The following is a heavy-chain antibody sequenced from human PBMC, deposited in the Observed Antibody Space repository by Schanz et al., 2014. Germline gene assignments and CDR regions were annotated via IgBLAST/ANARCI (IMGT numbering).Heavy chain of an antibody. CDR1: GYTFTSYS. CDR2: INTHTGNP. J-gene: IGHJ4*02. CDR3: AREDYLDSSGYSCGY. Sequence: QVQLVQSGSELKKPGASVKVSCKASGYTFTSYSMNWVRQAPGQGLEWMGWINTHTGNPTNAQGFTGRFVFSLDTSACTAYLQISTLKADVNAVSYCAREDYLDSSGYSCGYWGQGTLVTVSS. D-gene: IGHD3-22*01. V-gene: IGHV7-4-1*02.